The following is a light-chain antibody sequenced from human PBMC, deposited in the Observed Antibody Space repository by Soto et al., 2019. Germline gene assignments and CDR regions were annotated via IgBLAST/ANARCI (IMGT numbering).Light chain of an antibody. V-gene: IGKV1-8*01. CDR2: AAS. J-gene: IGKJ4*01. CDR3: QQVDSYPST. CDR1: QGISSY. Sequence: AIRITQSPSSFSASTGDRVTITCRASQGISSYLAWYQQKPGTAPKLLIYAASTLQSGVPSRFSGSGSETDFTLTISSLQPEDFATYYCQQVDSYPSTFGGGTKVDIK.